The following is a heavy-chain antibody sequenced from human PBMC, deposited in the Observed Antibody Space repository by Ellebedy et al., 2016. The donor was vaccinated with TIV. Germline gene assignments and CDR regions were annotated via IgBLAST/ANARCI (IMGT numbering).Heavy chain of an antibody. D-gene: IGHD2-8*01. CDR3: ASTNSFDY. Sequence: GESLKISCAASGFTFSNYWMSWVRQAPGKGLEWVANIKADGSEKYYVDSVKGRFTISRDNAKNSLYLQINSLRAEDTAVYYCASTNSFDYWGQGTLVTVSS. CDR2: IKADGSEK. CDR1: GFTFSNYW. V-gene: IGHV3-7*01. J-gene: IGHJ4*02.